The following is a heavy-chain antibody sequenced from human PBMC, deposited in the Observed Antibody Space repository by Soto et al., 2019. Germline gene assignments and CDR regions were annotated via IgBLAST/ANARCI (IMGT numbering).Heavy chain of an antibody. CDR1: GGSISSYY. J-gene: IGHJ4*02. D-gene: IGHD2-21*01. CDR3: ARDDEGWSDCDLGY. V-gene: IGHV4-59*01. Sequence: SETLSLTCTVSGGSISSYYWSWIRQPPGKGLEWIGYIYYSGSTNYNPSLKSRVTISVDTSKNQFSLKLSSVTAADTAIYYCARDDEGWSDCDLGYWGQGALVTVSS. CDR2: IYYSGST.